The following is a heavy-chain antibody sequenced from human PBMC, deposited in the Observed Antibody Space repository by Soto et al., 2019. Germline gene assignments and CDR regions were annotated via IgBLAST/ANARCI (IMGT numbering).Heavy chain of an antibody. CDR3: ASTHQVLRFLEWFPHYYYMDV. D-gene: IGHD3-3*01. CDR2: IYYSGST. CDR1: GGSISSGGYD. J-gene: IGHJ6*03. Sequence: PSETLALTCTVSGGSISSGGYDWSWIRQHPGKGLEWIGYIYYSGSTYYNPSLKSRVTISVDTSKNQFSLKLSSVTAADTAVYYRASTHQVLRFLEWFPHYYYMDVWGKGTTVTVSS. V-gene: IGHV4-31*03.